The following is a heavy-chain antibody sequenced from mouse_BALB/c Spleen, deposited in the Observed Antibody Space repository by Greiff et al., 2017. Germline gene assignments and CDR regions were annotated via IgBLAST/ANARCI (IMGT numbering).Heavy chain of an antibody. CDR3: AREYYGYDGYFDV. V-gene: IGHV1-18*01. Sequence: VQLQQSGPELVKPGASVKIPCKASGYTFTDYNMDWVKQSHGKSLEWIGDINPNNGGTIYNQKFKGKATLTVDKSSSTAYMELRSLTSEDTAVYYCAREYYGYDGYFDVWGAGTTVTVSS. CDR2: INPNNGGT. D-gene: IGHD2-2*01. J-gene: IGHJ1*01. CDR1: GYTFTDYN.